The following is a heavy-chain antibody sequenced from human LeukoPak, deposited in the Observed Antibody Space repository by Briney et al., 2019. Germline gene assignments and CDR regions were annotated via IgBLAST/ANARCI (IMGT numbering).Heavy chain of an antibody. Sequence: WASVSVSCMASGGTFRSFAISWVRQAPGQGLEWMGGIIPIFRTANYAQKFQGRVTITADESTSTAYMELSSLRSEDTAVYYCARALRYYSDSSGYSFDYWGQAPLATVSS. V-gene: IGHV1-69*01. CDR3: ARALRYYSDSSGYSFDY. CDR1: GGTFRSFA. CDR2: IIPIFRTA. J-gene: IGHJ4*02. D-gene: IGHD3-22*01.